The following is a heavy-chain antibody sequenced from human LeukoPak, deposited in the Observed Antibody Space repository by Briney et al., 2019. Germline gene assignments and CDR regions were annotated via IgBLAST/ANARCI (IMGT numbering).Heavy chain of an antibody. CDR2: IKQDGGEK. CDR3: ASGQQLGY. CDR1: GFTFSTYW. J-gene: IGHJ4*02. V-gene: IGHV3-7*03. D-gene: IGHD6-13*01. Sequence: GRSLRLSCAASGFTFSTYWMSWVRPAPGKGLEWVANIKQDGGEKCYVDSVKGRFTISRDNAKNSLYLQMNSLRGEDTAVYYCASGQQLGYWGQGTLVTVSS.